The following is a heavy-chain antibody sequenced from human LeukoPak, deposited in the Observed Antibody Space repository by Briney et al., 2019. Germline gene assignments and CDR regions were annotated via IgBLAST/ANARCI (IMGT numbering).Heavy chain of an antibody. V-gene: IGHV3-23*01. CDR2: ISGSGGST. J-gene: IGHJ4*02. D-gene: IGHD3-10*01. CDR1: GFTFSSYA. CDR3: GKDRTGYYGSGSYSPPVNYFDC. Sequence: GGSLRLSCAASGFTFSSYAMSWVRQAPGEGLEWVSAISGSGGSTYYADSVKGRFTICRDHDKNTLYLQMNSVGAEDTAGCYGGKDRTGYYGSGSYSPPVNYFDCWVQGTLVSVRS.